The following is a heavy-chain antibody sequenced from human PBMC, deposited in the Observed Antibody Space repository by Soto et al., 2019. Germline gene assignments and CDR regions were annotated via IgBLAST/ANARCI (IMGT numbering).Heavy chain of an antibody. Sequence: PGGSLRLSCAASGFTFSSYAISWVRQAPGKGLEWVSAISGSGGSTYFADSVKGRFSISRDNSKNTLYLQMNSLRAEDTAVYFCAKHVGTSSRTMDVWGQGTTVTVSS. V-gene: IGHV3-23*01. D-gene: IGHD2-2*01. CDR3: AKHVGTSSRTMDV. CDR2: ISGSGGST. J-gene: IGHJ6*02. CDR1: GFTFSSYA.